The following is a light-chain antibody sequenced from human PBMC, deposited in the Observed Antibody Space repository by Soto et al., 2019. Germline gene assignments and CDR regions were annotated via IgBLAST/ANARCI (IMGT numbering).Light chain of an antibody. J-gene: IGLJ3*02. Sequence: QSALTQPASVSGSPGQSITISCTGSSGDVGHYNYVCWYQQHPGKAHKLIINEVTNRPSGVSNRFSGSKSGNTASLIISGLQAEDEADYDCTSYTPGRIWVFGGGTKVTVL. V-gene: IGLV2-14*01. CDR3: TSYTPGRIWV. CDR1: SGDVGHYNY. CDR2: EVT.